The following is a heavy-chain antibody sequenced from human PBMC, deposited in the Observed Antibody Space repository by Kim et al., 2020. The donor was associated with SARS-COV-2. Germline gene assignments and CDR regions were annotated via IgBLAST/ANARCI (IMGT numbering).Heavy chain of an antibody. CDR3: ARDGYDGYSYGSNWFDP. D-gene: IGHD5-18*01. CDR2: INTNTGNP. Sequence: ASVKVSCKASGYTFTSYAMNWVRQAPGQGLEWMGWINTNTGNPTYAQGFTGRFVFSLDTSVSTAYLQISSLKAEDTAVYYCARDGYDGYSYGSNWFDPWGQGTLVTVSS. V-gene: IGHV7-4-1*02. J-gene: IGHJ5*02. CDR1: GYTFTSYA.